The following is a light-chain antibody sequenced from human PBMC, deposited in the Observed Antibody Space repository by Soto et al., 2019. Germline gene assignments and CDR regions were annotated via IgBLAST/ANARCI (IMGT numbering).Light chain of an antibody. CDR1: QSVSRN. V-gene: IGKV3-15*01. Sequence: EIVMTQSPATLSVSPGERATLSCRASQSVSRNLAWYQQKPGQPPRLLIYDTSARATGVPARFSGSRSGPEFTLTINSLQSEDFAIYYCQRYNNWPLTFGGGTKVESK. J-gene: IGKJ4*01. CDR3: QRYNNWPLT. CDR2: DTS.